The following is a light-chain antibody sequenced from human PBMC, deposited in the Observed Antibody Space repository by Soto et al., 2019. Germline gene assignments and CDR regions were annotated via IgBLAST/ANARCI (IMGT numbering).Light chain of an antibody. J-gene: IGKJ4*01. CDR3: MQALQAPLT. V-gene: IGKV2-28*01. Sequence: DVVMTQSPLSLPVTPGEPASISCRSSQSLLHSDGYNYLDWFLQRPGQSPQVLIYLGSNRAPGVPDRFSSSGSGTDFTLKISRVEAEDVGIYYCMQALQAPLTFGGGTKVEIK. CDR2: LGS. CDR1: QSLLHSDGYNY.